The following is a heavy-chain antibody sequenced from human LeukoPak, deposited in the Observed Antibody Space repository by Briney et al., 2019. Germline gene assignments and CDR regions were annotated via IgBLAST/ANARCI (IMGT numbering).Heavy chain of an antibody. CDR2: IYTSGST. CDR3: ARDTANNERFDY. CDR1: GGSISSYY. J-gene: IGHJ4*02. D-gene: IGHD1/OR15-1a*01. Sequence: SETLSLTCTVSGGSISSYYWSWIRQPAGKGLEWIGRIYTSGSTNYNPSLKSRVTISVDTSKNQFSLKLSSVTAADTAVYYCARDTANNERFDYWGQGTLVTVSS. V-gene: IGHV4-4*07.